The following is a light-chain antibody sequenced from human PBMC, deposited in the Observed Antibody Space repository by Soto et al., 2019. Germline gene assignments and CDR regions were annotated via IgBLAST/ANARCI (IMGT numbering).Light chain of an antibody. V-gene: IGKV1-9*01. CDR3: QHLRAYPFS. CDR2: PAS. CDR1: QDINTY. J-gene: IGKJ2*03. Sequence: DIQLTQCPSFRSASVGDRVTVSCRSSQDINTYLAWFQQKPGKVPQLLVYPASTLQDGVPSRFSGRGSGTEFTLTINNLQPEDFATYYCQHLRAYPFSFGQGTKVDIK.